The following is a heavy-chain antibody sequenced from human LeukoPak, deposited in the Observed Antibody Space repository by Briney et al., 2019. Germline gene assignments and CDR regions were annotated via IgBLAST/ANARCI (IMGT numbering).Heavy chain of an antibody. CDR1: GFTFSSYG. CDR3: ARATSIAAAGRAFDI. Sequence: PGGSLRLSCAASGFTFSSYGMYWVRQAPGKGLEWVAFIRYDGSNTYYADSVKGRFTISRDNSKNTLYLQMNSLRAEDTAVYYCARATSIAAAGRAFDIWGQGTMVTVSS. V-gene: IGHV3-30*02. J-gene: IGHJ3*02. CDR2: IRYDGSNT. D-gene: IGHD6-13*01.